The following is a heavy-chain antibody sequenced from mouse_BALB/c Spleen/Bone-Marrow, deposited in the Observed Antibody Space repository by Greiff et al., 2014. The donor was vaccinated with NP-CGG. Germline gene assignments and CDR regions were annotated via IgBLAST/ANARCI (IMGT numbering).Heavy chain of an antibody. V-gene: IGHV1S56*01. CDR2: IFPGDNST. CDR1: GYTFTSYD. D-gene: IGHD2-3*01. CDR3: AHDGLLPGMDY. J-gene: IGHJ4*01. Sequence: QVQLQQPGAELVKPGASVKLSCKASGYTFTSYDINWVRQRPEQGLEWIGWIFPGDNSTKYNEEFKGKATLTTDKSSSTAYMQLSRLTSEDSAVYFCAHDGLLPGMDYWGQGTSVTVSS.